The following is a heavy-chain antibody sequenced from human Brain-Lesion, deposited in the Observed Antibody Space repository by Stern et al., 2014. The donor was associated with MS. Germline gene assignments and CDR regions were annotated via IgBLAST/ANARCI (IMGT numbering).Heavy chain of an antibody. V-gene: IGHV1-8*01. D-gene: IGHD2-2*01. CDR3: ARAVRNQLLSEY. J-gene: IGHJ4*02. CDR1: GYTFSSYD. CDR2: MNPYSGNT. Sequence: VQLVESGAEVKKPGASVKGSCKASGYTFSSYDITWVRQASGHGLEWMGWMNPYSGNTGYAQKFKGRVSMTSAPSISTVYMELTSLTSDDTAVYFCARAVRNQLLSEYWGQGTLVTVSS.